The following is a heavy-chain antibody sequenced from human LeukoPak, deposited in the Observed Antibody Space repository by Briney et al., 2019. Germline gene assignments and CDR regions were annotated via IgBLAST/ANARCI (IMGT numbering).Heavy chain of an antibody. J-gene: IGHJ4*02. Sequence: PSETLSLTCGVSGGSISSTNWWTWVRQPPGEGLEWIGEVHLSGRTNYNPSLKSRVTMSVDMSENHISLKLTSVTAADTAVYYCAREGGPYRPLDYSGQGTLVTVSS. CDR1: GGSISSTNW. CDR2: VHLSGRT. CDR3: AREGGPYRPLDY. V-gene: IGHV4-4*02.